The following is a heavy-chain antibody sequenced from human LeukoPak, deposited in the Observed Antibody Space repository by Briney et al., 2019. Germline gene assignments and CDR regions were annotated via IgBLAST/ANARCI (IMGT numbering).Heavy chain of an antibody. J-gene: IGHJ6*02. V-gene: IGHV4-39*07. CDR2: ITYSGST. CDR3: ARAVDTAMTTYYYYGMDV. D-gene: IGHD5-18*01. CDR1: GGSISSRGYY. Sequence: SETLSLTCTVSGGSISSRGYYWGWIRQPPGKGLEWIGTITYSGSTNYNPSLKSRVTISVDTSKNQFSLKLSSVTAADTAVYYCARAVDTAMTTYYYYGMDVWGQGTTVTVSS.